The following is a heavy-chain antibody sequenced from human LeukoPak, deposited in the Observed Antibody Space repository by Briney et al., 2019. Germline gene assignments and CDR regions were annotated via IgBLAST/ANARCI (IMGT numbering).Heavy chain of an antibody. Sequence: GGSLRLSCAASGFTFSSYGMHWVRQAPGKGLEWVAVISYDGSNKYYADSVKGRFTISRDNSKNTLYLQMNSLRAEDTAVYYCAKDLVNYDSSGYYIDYWGQGTLVTVSS. CDR1: GFTFSSYG. CDR3: AKDLVNYDSSGYYIDY. D-gene: IGHD3-22*01. J-gene: IGHJ4*02. CDR2: ISYDGSNK. V-gene: IGHV3-30*18.